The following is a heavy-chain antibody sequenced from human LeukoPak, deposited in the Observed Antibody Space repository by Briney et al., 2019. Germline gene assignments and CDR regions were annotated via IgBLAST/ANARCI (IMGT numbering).Heavy chain of an antibody. V-gene: IGHV1-8*01. D-gene: IGHD3-10*01. Sequence: ASVKVSCKASGYTFTKYGVSWVRQATGQGLEWMGWMNPNSGNTGYAQKFQGRVTMTRNTSMSTAYMELNSLRSEDTAVYYCARANYYGSGKKDLDYWGQGTLVTVSS. CDR1: GYTFTKYG. CDR3: ARANYYGSGKKDLDY. J-gene: IGHJ4*02. CDR2: MNPNSGNT.